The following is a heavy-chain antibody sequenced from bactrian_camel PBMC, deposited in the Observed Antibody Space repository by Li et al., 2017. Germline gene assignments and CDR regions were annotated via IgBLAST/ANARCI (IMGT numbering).Heavy chain of an antibody. CDR2: IDAYGHT. CDR1: GTIHSDYC. Sequence: HVQLVESGGGSVQAGGSLTLTCTVSGTIHSDYCMGWVRQVPGKEREEVANIDAYGHTRYADSVMGRFTISKDNAKNTLNLQMNSLKPEDTAMYYCAADPSSYCRGGYRGVNEFRYRGQGTQV. CDR3: AADPSSYCRGGYRGVNEFRY. J-gene: IGHJ4*01. V-gene: IGHV3S53*01. D-gene: IGHD2*01.